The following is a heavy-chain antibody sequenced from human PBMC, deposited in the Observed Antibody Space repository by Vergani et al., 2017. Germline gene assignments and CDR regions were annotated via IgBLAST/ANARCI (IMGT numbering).Heavy chain of an antibody. CDR1: VFTSSSYV. Sequence: QVHLLESGGGVVQPGRSLRLSCVVSVFTSSSYVMHCVRQAPGKGLEWVAVISYDGTQKYYADSVKGRFTISRDNSKSTLYLQMNSLRTEDTAVYYCATKSCGTPGCQIGYYREWGQGTLVTVSS. CDR2: ISYDGTQK. D-gene: IGHD1-1*01. V-gene: IGHV3-30*03. J-gene: IGHJ1*01. CDR3: ATKSCGTPGCQIGYYRE.